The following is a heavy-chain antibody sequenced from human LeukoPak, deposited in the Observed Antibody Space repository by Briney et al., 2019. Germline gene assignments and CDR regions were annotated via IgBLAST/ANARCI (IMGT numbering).Heavy chain of an antibody. CDR1: GFAFSSYN. D-gene: IGHD6-13*01. J-gene: IGHJ4*02. CDR3: ARGIAAAGWYYFDY. CDR2: ISSSGSSI. V-gene: IGHV3-21*01. Sequence: GGSLRLSCAVSGFAFSSYNLNWVRQAPGKGMEWVSSISSSGSSIFYADSVKGRFTISRDNAQNSLYLQMNSLRGEDTAVYYCARGIAAAGWYYFDYWGQGALVTVSS.